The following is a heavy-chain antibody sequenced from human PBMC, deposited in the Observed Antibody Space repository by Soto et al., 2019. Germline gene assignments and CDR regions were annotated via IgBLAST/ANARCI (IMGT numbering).Heavy chain of an antibody. V-gene: IGHV4-4*02. CDR1: GASISSNNC. CDR3: ARSTVTEDY. D-gene: IGHD4-17*01. Sequence: VQLQESGPGRVKPSGTLSLTCAVSGASISSNNCWSGVRRPPGRGLEWVGEIYHSGSTNYNLSLKSRVTISIDKSKNQFSLKLSSVTAADTAVYYCARSTVTEDYWGQGTLVTVSS. J-gene: IGHJ4*02. CDR2: IYHSGST.